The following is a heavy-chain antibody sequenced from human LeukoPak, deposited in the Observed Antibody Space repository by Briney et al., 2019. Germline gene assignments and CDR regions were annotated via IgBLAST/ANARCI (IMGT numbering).Heavy chain of an antibody. D-gene: IGHD5-18*01. J-gene: IGHJ3*01. CDR3: ARTRGYSYGDFPAAFDV. CDR1: GYSFASYW. V-gene: IGHV5-51*01. Sequence: GESLKISRKGSGYSFASYWIGWVRQMPGKGLEWMGIIYPVDSDTKYSPSFQGQVTISADKSINTAYLQWSSLQASDTAVYYCARTRGYSYGDFPAAFDVWGLGTRVTVSS. CDR2: IYPVDSDT.